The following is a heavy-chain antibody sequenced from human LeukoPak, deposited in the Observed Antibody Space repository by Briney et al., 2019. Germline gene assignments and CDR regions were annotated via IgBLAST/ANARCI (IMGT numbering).Heavy chain of an antibody. V-gene: IGHV4-59*08. J-gene: IGHJ4*02. CDR1: GDSIGTDY. D-gene: IGHD2-15*01. CDR3: ARLDCISDKCYNY. CDR2: INYSGST. Sequence: PSETLSLTCIVSGDSIGTDYWSWIRQSPGKGLEWIGYINYSGSTEHHPSLKSRVTISVDRSKKQVSLKMTSVAAADTAVYYCARLDCISDKCYNYWGLGTLVTVSS.